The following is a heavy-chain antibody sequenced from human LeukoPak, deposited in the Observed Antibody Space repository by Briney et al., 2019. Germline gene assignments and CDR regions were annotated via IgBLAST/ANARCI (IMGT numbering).Heavy chain of an antibody. J-gene: IGHJ4*02. CDR1: GDSISSGGYS. D-gene: IGHD2-21*02. CDR2: MYNSGTT. CDR3: ARGWGPAYCGGDCHRHFDY. Sequence: AQTLSLTCVVSGDSISSGGYSWNWIRQPPVKGLEWIGYMYNSGTTSYNPSLKSRVTMSVDTSKNQFSLKLSSVTAADTALYYCARGWGPAYCGGDCHRHFDYWGQGTLVTVSS. V-gene: IGHV4-30-4*07.